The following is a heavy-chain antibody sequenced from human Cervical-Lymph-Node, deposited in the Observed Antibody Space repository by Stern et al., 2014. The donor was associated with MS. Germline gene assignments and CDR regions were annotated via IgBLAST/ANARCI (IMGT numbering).Heavy chain of an antibody. J-gene: IGHJ6*02. Sequence: QVQLVQSGAEVKKPGSSVKVSCKASGGIFNSYSFTWVRQAPGPGLEWMGRIIPILNVAHYGQKFQGRVTIIADKSTSTVYMEVNSLRSEDTAVYYCARGWYSGSGSYNWGGLDVWGQGTTVAVSS. CDR3: ARGWYSGSGSYNWGGLDV. D-gene: IGHD3-10*01. CDR1: GGIFNSYS. CDR2: IIPILNVA. V-gene: IGHV1-69*04.